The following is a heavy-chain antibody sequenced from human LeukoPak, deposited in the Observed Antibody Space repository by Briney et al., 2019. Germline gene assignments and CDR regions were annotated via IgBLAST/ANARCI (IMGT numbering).Heavy chain of an antibody. CDR1: GGSISSYY. D-gene: IGHD6-13*01. CDR2: IYYSGST. Sequence: SETLSLTCTVSGGSISSYYWSWIRQPPGKGLEWIGYIYYSGSTNYNPSLKSRVTISVDTSKNQFSLKLSSVTAADTAVYYYARHRHSSSWYKFDCWGQGTLVTVSS. V-gene: IGHV4-59*08. J-gene: IGHJ4*02. CDR3: ARHRHSSSWYKFDC.